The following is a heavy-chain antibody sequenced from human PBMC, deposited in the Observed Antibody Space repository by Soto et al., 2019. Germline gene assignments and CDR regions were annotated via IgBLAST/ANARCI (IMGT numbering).Heavy chain of an antibody. CDR2: IFDSGST. Sequence: QVQLQESGPGLVKPSQTLSLTCTVSGGSISGGVYYWSWIRQPPGKGLEWIGSIFDSGSTYYNPSLKGRVTISVDTSKNQFSLRLSSVTAADTAVYYCAREIIPLTTDWYFDLWGRGTLVTVSS. J-gene: IGHJ2*01. CDR1: GGSISGGVYY. CDR3: AREIIPLTTDWYFDL. D-gene: IGHD4-17*01. V-gene: IGHV4-30-4*01.